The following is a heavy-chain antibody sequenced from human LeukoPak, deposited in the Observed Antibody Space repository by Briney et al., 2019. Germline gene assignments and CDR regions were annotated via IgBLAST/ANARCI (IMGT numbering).Heavy chain of an antibody. CDR2: IETANDT. J-gene: IGHJ6*03. CDR3: ARGPPRGKYYYMDV. CDR1: GFTFSIFD. D-gene: IGHD1-1*01. Sequence: GVSVTLLCAVSGFTFSIFDKHWVRQPTGEGLEWVSTIETANDTYYPGSMDGRFTLSRDNAKNSLYLQMNSVTAGDTAVYYCARGPPRGKYYYMDVWGKGTTVTVSS. V-gene: IGHV3-13*01.